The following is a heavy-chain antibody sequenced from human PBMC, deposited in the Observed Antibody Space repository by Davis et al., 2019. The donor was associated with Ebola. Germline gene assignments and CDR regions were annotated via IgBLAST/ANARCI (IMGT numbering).Heavy chain of an antibody. CDR3: AKDNYAVTIMVGAFDI. D-gene: IGHD4-17*01. V-gene: IGHV3-74*01. J-gene: IGHJ3*02. CDR2: LNEAGTTT. Sequence: GESLKISCAASGFTFSRSWFHWVRQAPGKGLVWVSRLNEAGTTTIYADSVKGRFTISRDNAKNTVYLQMKSLRGDDTAVYYCAKDNYAVTIMVGAFDIWGQGTVVTVSS. CDR1: GFTFSRSW.